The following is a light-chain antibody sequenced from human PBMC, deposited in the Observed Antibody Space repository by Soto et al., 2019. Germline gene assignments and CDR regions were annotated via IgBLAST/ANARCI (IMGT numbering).Light chain of an antibody. V-gene: IGKV1-5*03. CDR2: KAS. CDR3: QQYNTYPLT. Sequence: DIQMTHSPSTLSASVGDRVTITFRASQTISSWLAWYQQKPGKAPKLLIYKASTLESGVPSRFSGSGSGTEFTLTISSLQPDDFATYYCQQYNTYPLTFGGGTKVDNK. J-gene: IGKJ4*01. CDR1: QTISSW.